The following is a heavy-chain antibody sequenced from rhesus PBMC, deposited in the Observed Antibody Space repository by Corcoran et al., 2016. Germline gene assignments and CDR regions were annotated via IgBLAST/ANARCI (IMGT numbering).Heavy chain of an antibody. CDR2: IYGSSGST. CDR1: GYSITSGYA. CDR3: ARARYDAFDF. V-gene: IGHV4-127*01. J-gene: IGHJ3*01. Sequence: VHLQESGPGVGKPYETLSLPCAVSGYSITSGYAWSWIRQPPGKGLEWIGYIYGSSGSTNYNPSLKNRVTISKDTSKNQFSLKLSSVTAADTAVYYCARARYDAFDFWGQGLRVTVSS. D-gene: IGHD5-24*01.